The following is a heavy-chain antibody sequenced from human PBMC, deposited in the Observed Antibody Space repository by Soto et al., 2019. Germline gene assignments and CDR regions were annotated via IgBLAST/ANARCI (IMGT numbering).Heavy chain of an antibody. Sequence: SETLSLTCTVPGGSISSSSYYWGWIRQPPGKGLEWIGSIYYSESTYYNPSLKSRVTISENTTKNQYTLKISSITAADTAVYYCARDRVPQDDDFWSGYPLGIEVWGQGTTVT. CDR2: IYYSEST. V-gene: IGHV4-39*02. CDR1: GGSISSSSYY. J-gene: IGHJ6*02. D-gene: IGHD3-3*01. CDR3: ARDRVPQDDDFWSGYPLGIEV.